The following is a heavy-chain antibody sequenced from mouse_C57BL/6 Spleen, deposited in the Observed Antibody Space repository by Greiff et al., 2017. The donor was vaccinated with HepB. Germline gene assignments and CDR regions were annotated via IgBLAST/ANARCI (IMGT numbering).Heavy chain of an antibody. J-gene: IGHJ2*01. CDR3: AKGVLLRDFDY. V-gene: IGHV1-82*01. D-gene: IGHD1-1*01. Sequence: QVQLKQSGPELVKPGASVKISCKASGYAFSSSWMNWVKQRPGKGLEWIGRIYPGDGDTNYKGKFKGKATLTADKSSSTAYMQLSSLTSEDSAVYFCAKGVLLRDFDYWGQGTTLTVSS. CDR2: IYPGDGDT. CDR1: GYAFSSSW.